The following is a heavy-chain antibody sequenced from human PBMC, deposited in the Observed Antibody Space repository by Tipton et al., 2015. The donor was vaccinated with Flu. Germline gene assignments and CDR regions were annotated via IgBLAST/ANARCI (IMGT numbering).Heavy chain of an antibody. D-gene: IGHD3-22*01. V-gene: IGHV4-31*03. Sequence: TLSLTCTVSGASIRSGGSYWSWIRQHPGKGLEWIGYMYYNGSTYYNLSLKSRVSISVDTSRNQFSLKLSSVTGADTAVYYCAKGSNYYDVSGYYYYFDDWGQGTLVTVSS. CDR3: AKGSNYYDVSGYYYYFDD. CDR2: MYYNGST. J-gene: IGHJ4*02. CDR1: GASIRSGGSY.